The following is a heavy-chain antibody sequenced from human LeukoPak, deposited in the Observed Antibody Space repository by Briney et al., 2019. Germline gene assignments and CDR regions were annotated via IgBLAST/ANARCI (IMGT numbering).Heavy chain of an antibody. CDR1: GFTFSSYG. J-gene: IGHJ4*02. Sequence: GGSLRLSCAASGFTFSSYGMHWVRQAPGKGLEWVAVIWYDGSNKYYADSVKGRFTISRDNAKNSLYLQMNSLRDEDTAVYYCARGRRDGYNFPRLEYFDYWGQGTLVTVSS. CDR2: IWYDGSNK. V-gene: IGHV3-33*01. D-gene: IGHD5-24*01. CDR3: ARGRRDGYNFPRLEYFDY.